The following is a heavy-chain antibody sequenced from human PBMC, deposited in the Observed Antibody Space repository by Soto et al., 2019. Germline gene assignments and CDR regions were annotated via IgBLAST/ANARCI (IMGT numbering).Heavy chain of an antibody. D-gene: IGHD4-4*01. CDR2: VFYTGRA. CDR3: ARDGDGRMTTNPYYYNGMDV. V-gene: IGHV4-59*01. Sequence: SETLSLTCTVSAGSLASYYSSWIRHPPRKGLEWIGYVFYTGRANYNASLKSRVSISLDTSNYQFSLKLSSVTAADTAVYYCARDGDGRMTTNPYYYNGMDVWGPGTTVTVSS. J-gene: IGHJ6*02. CDR1: AGSLASYY.